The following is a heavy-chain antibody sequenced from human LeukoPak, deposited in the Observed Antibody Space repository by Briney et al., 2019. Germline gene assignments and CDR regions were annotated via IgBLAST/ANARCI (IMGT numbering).Heavy chain of an antibody. J-gene: IGHJ1*01. CDR3: ASGGSGYYEYFQH. CDR2: INWSGGST. D-gene: IGHD5-12*01. CDR1: GFTFDDYG. V-gene: IGHV3-20*04. Sequence: PGGSLRLSCAASGFTFDDYGMSWVRHAPGKGLEWVSGINWSGGSTGYADSVKGRFTISRDNAKNSLYLQMNSLRAEDTALYYCASGGSGYYEYFQHWGQGTLVTVSS.